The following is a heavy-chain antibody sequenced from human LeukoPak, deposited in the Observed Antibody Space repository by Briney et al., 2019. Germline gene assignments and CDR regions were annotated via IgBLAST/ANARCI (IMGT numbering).Heavy chain of an antibody. Sequence: GGSLRLSCAASGFTFSSYWMSWVRQAPGKGLEWVANIKQDGSEKYYVDSVKGRFTISRDNAKNSLYLQMNSLRAEDTAVYYCARARGGNSVYYYGMDVWGQGTTVTVSS. V-gene: IGHV3-7*01. CDR1: GFTFSSYW. CDR3: ARARGGNSVYYYGMDV. CDR2: IKQDGSEK. D-gene: IGHD4-23*01. J-gene: IGHJ6*02.